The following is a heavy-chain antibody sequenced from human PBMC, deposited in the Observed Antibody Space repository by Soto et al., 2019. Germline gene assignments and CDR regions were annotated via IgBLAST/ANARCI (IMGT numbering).Heavy chain of an antibody. CDR3: GTMIVLTGYYVI. V-gene: IGHV3-15*01. CDR1: GFTFSNAW. CDR2: IKSKSDGGTT. J-gene: IGHJ4*02. D-gene: IGHD3-9*01. Sequence: EVQLVESGGGLVKPGGSLRLSCAASGFTFSNAWMSWVRQAPGKGLEWVGRIKSKSDGGTTDYAAPVRGRFTISRDDSKNTLYLQVNSLKTEDTAVYYCGTMIVLTGYYVIGGQGTLVTVSA.